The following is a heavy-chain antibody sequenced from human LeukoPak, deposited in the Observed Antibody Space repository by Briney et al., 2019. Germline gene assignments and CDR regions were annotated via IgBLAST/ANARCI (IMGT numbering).Heavy chain of an antibody. CDR1: GVTVSSTD. V-gene: IGHV3-7*04. J-gene: IGHJ5*02. D-gene: IGHD1-26*01. CDR3: ARGHSGRWFWWFGA. CDR2: IKQDGSEI. Sequence: PGGSLRLSCAVSGVTVSSTDMSWVRQARGRGLQWVASIKQDGSEIYYVESVMGRFSISRDNDKNSLYLQMNSLRAEDTAVYYCARGHSGRWFWWFGAWGQGTLVTVSS.